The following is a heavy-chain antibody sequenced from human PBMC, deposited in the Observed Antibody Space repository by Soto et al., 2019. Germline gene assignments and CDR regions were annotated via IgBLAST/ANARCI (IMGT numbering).Heavy chain of an antibody. CDR2: INSDGSIT. Sequence: EVQLVESGGGLILPGGSLRLSCAASGFTFNTHWMHWVRQAPGKGLVWVSRINSDGSITDYADSMKGRFSISRDNPSNTLYLQMNRPSPEDTAVYYCARAMTAVGAAAKGDFWGQGTLVTVSS. CDR1: GFTFNTHW. V-gene: IGHV3-74*01. J-gene: IGHJ4*02. D-gene: IGHD1-26*01. CDR3: ARAMTAVGAAAKGDF.